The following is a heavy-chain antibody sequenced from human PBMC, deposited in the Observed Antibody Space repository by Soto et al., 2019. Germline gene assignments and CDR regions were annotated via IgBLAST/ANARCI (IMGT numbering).Heavy chain of an antibody. V-gene: IGHV1-18*01. D-gene: IGHD3-16*01. CDR1: GYIFVNYG. J-gene: IGHJ6*01. CDR3: AMVESYVTLTTQDV. CDR2: ISPYSGNT. Sequence: QVQLVQSGDEVRKPGSSVKVSCKASGYIFVNYGLAWVRQAPRQGLEWMGWISPYSGNTHYARKVPGRLTMTTHASTSSAYMDLGRLTSDETAVYSCAMVESYVTLTTQDVWGDGTSVTVSS.